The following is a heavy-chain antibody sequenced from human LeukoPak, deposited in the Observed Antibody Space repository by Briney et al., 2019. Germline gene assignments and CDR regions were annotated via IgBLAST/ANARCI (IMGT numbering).Heavy chain of an antibody. D-gene: IGHD5-18*01. V-gene: IGHV1-69*06. Sequence: SVKVSCKASGGTFSSYAIGWVRQAPGQGLEWMGGIIPIFGTANYAQKFQGRVTITADKSTSTAYMELSSLRSEDTAVYYCARSSGYSSEIDYWGQGTLVTVSS. CDR3: ARSSGYSSEIDY. CDR1: GGTFSSYA. CDR2: IIPIFGTA. J-gene: IGHJ4*02.